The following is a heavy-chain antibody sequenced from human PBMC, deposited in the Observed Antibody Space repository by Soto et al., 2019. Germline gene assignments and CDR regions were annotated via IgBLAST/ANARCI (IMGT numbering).Heavy chain of an antibody. CDR1: GFTFSSYS. CDR3: ARDSQHVLVVPAAIGWFDP. CDR2: ISSSSSYI. J-gene: IGHJ5*02. D-gene: IGHD2-2*01. Sequence: GGSLRLSCAASGFTFSSYSMNWVRQAPGKGLEWVSSISSSSSYIYYADSVKGRFTISRDNAKNSLYLQMNSLRAEDTAVYYCARDSQHVLVVPAAIGWFDPWGQGPLVTVSS. V-gene: IGHV3-21*01.